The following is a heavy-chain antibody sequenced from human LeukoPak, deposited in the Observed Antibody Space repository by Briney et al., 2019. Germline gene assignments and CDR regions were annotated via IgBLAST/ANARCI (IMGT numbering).Heavy chain of an antibody. CDR1: GFTFSSYG. Sequence: PGGSLRLSCAASGFTFSSYGMNWVRQAPGKGLEWVSSVSSGSSYIYYADSVKGRFTISRDNAKNSLSLQMNSLRAEDTAVYYCARDQRATASTGSYFDYWGQGTLVTVSS. CDR2: VSSGSSYI. CDR3: ARDQRATASTGSYFDY. D-gene: IGHD1-1*01. V-gene: IGHV3-21*01. J-gene: IGHJ4*02.